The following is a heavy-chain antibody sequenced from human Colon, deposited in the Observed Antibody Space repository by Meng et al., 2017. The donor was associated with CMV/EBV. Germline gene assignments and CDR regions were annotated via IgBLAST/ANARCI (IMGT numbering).Heavy chain of an antibody. CDR1: GFTFSSYS. CDR3: ASRSYTYFDSGTHASMDV. D-gene: IGHD3-10*01. CDR2: ISSSSSYI. V-gene: IGHV3-21*01. J-gene: IGHJ6*02. Sequence: GESLKISCAASGFTFSSYSMNWVRQAPGKGLEWVSSISSSSSYIYYADSVKGRFTISRDNAKNSLYLQMNSLRAEDTAVYYCASRSYTYFDSGTHASMDVWGQGTAVTVSS.